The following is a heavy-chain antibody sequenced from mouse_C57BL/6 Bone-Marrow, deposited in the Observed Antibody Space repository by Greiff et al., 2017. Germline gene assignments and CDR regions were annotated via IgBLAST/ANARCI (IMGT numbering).Heavy chain of an antibody. D-gene: IGHD1-1*01. CDR2: INPGSGST. CDR3: ARGAPITTVVAYYAMDY. J-gene: IGHJ4*01. Sequence: QVQLKESGAELVRPGTSVKVSCKASGYAFTNYLIEWVKQRPGQGLEWIGVINPGSGSTNYNEKFKSKATLTVEPSSSTAYMQLSSLTSEDSAVYYCARGAPITTVVAYYAMDYWGQGTSVTVSS. V-gene: IGHV1-54*01. CDR1: GYAFTNYL.